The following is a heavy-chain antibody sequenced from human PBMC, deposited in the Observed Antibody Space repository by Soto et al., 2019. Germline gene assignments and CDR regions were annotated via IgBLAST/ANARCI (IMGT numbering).Heavy chain of an antibody. CDR3: ARHLRSGGHRYSFDY. V-gene: IGHV4-59*08. CDR1: GGSMSNYY. J-gene: IGHJ4*02. CDR2: IYYSGST. Sequence: SETLSLTCTVSGGSMSNYYWSWIRQPPGKGLEWIGYIYYSGSTNYNPSLKSRVTISVDTSKNQVSLKLSSVTAADTAVYYCARHLRSGGHRYSFDYGGQVTLVTV. D-gene: IGHD6-19*01.